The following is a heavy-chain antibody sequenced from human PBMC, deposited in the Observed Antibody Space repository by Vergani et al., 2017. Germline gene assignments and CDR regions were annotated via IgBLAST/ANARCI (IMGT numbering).Heavy chain of an antibody. J-gene: IGHJ3*01. CDR3: ARPLREGRDGYVTGAFDL. Sequence: QLQLQESGPGLVKPSETLSLTCSVSGVSIRTTSYYWGWIRQSPGKGLEWIGSLLYSGTAYYNPSLKSRVTISADTSKNQFSLRLNSVTAADTAVYSCARPLREGRDGYVTGAFDLWGEGGVVIV. CDR1: GVSIRTTSYY. D-gene: IGHD5-24*01. CDR2: LLYSGTA. V-gene: IGHV4-39*01.